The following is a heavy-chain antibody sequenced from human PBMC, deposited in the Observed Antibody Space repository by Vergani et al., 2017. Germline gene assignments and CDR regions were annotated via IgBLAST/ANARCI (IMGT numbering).Heavy chain of an antibody. J-gene: IGHJ4*02. CDR2: INPSGGHT. V-gene: IGHV1-46*03. D-gene: IGHD3-9*01. CDR3: ARGDYVILTGYRY. CDR1: GYTFSNYY. Sequence: QVQVVQSGAEVKKSGASEKVSCKTSGYTFSNYYMHWVRQAPGQGLEWMGIINPSGGHTNYAQKFQGRVTMTRDTSTSTVYMELSSLRSEDTAIYYCARGDYVILTGYRYWGQGTLVTVSA.